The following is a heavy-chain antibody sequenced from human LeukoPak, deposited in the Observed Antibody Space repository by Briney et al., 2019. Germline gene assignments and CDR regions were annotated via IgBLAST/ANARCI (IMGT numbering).Heavy chain of an antibody. CDR3: ARHRGSIFEGYMDV. Sequence: GGSLRLSCAASGFTLGNHGMHWVRQSPGKGLEWVAIIFSNGVNKYCADSMKGRFTISRDTSKNTLFLEMESLRTEDTAVYYCARHRGSIFEGYMDVWDKGTTVTVSS. CDR2: IFSNGVNK. V-gene: IGHV3-33*01. CDR1: GFTLGNHG. J-gene: IGHJ6*03. D-gene: IGHD3-9*01.